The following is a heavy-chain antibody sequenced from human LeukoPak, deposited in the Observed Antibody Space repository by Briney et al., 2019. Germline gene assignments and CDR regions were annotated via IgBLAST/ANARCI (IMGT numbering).Heavy chain of an antibody. D-gene: IGHD3-10*01. CDR3: ARLICFGEPVDY. V-gene: IGHV1-2*06. CDR1: GYTFSGHY. J-gene: IGHJ4*02. Sequence: VASVKVSCKASGYTFSGHYMDWVRQAPGQGLEWMGRINPKTGATNYAPKFQGRVAMTRDTSITTGYMELSSLTSDDMAVYYCARLICFGEPVDYWGQGTLVTVSS. CDR2: INPKTGAT.